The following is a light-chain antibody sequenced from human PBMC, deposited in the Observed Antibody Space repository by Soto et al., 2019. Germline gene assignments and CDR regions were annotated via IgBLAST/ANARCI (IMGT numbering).Light chain of an antibody. CDR2: RAF. CDR1: HTISSSY. J-gene: IGKJ4*01. CDR3: QQYNNWPLT. Sequence: ENVLTQSPGTLSLSPGQRATLSCRASHTISSSYLAWYQQKPGQAPRLLIYRAFTRATGIPARFSGSGFGTDFTLTISSLQSEDFAVYYCQQYNNWPLTFGGGTKVDIK. V-gene: IGKV3-15*01.